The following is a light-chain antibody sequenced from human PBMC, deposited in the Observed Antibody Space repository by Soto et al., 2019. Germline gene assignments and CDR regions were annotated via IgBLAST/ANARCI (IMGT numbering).Light chain of an antibody. V-gene: IGKV1-33*01. J-gene: IGKJ4*01. CDR3: PQYDSLPLT. CDR1: PHIGKY. CDR2: DAS. Sequence: DIQMTQSPSSLSASVGDRVTITCQASPHIGKYLHWYQQKPGKAPKLLIHDASNLQTGVPSRFSGSESGTDFTPTINTLQPEDFGTYCCPQYDSLPLTFGGGTKVDIK.